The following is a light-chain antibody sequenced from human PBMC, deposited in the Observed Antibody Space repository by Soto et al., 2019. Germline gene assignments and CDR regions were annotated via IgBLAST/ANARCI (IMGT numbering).Light chain of an antibody. J-gene: IGKJ5*01. CDR1: QDISKN. CDR3: QQYDNLLPIT. CDR2: DAS. V-gene: IGKV1-33*01. Sequence: IPMTQSPSSLSASVGDRVTITCQASQDISKNLNWYQQKQGKAPKLLIYDASSLQTGVPSSFSGSGSATTFPFNISSLQPEDIATYFCQQYDNLLPITFGQGTRLEIK.